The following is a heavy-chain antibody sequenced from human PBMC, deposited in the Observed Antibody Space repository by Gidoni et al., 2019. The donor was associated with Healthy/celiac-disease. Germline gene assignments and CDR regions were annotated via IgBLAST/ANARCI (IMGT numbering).Heavy chain of an antibody. CDR3: ARDRRVVDTLGSGMDV. Sequence: QLQLQESGPGLVQPSETLSLTFTVSGGSISSSSYYWGWIRQPPGKGLEWIGRIYYSGSTYYNPSLKSRVTISVDTSKNQFSLKLSSVTAADTAVYYCARDRRVVDTLGSGMDVWGQGTTVTVSS. V-gene: IGHV4-39*07. CDR2: IYYSGST. CDR1: GGSISSSSYY. J-gene: IGHJ6*02. D-gene: IGHD5-18*01.